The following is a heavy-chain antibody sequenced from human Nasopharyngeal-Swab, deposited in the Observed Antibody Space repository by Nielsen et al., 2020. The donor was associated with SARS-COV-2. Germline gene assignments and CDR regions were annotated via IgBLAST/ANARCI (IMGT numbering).Heavy chain of an antibody. V-gene: IGHV4-59*01. Sequence: WIRQPPGKGLEWVGYIYYSGSTNYNRSLKSRVTISVDTSKNQFSLKLSSVTAADTAVYYCARETSYDSGGYYYTSWFGPWGQGTPVTVSS. CDR2: IYYSGST. D-gene: IGHD3-22*01. J-gene: IGHJ5*02. CDR3: ARETSYDSGGYYYTSWFGP.